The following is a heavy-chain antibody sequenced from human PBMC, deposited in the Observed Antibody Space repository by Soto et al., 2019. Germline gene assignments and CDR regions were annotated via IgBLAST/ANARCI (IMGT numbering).Heavy chain of an antibody. CDR3: AREGVDYGMDV. CDR1: GFTFSSYG. V-gene: IGHV3-33*01. J-gene: IGHJ6*02. Sequence: QVQLVESGGGVVQPGRSLRLSCAASGFTFSSYGMHWVRQAPGKGLEWVAVIWYDGSNKYYADSVKGRFTISRDNSKNTLYRQMNSLRAEDTAVYYCAREGVDYGMDVWGQGTPVTVSS. CDR2: IWYDGSNK. D-gene: IGHD2-15*01.